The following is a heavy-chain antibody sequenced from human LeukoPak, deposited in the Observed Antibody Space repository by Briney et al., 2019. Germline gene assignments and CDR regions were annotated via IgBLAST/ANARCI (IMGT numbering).Heavy chain of an antibody. V-gene: IGHV1-69*05. CDR1: GGTFSSYA. D-gene: IGHD3-22*01. CDR3: ARAPYYYDSSGYTYYFDY. Sequence: ASVRVSCMASGGTFSSYAISWVRQAPGQGLEWMGGIIPIFGTANYAQKFQGRVTLTTDESTSTAYMELSSLRSEDTAVYYCARAPYYYDSSGYTYYFDYWGQGTLVTVSS. CDR2: IIPIFGTA. J-gene: IGHJ4*02.